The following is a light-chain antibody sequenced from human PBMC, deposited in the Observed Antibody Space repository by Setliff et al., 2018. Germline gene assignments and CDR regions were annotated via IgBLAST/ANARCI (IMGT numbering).Light chain of an antibody. V-gene: IGLV2-14*01. CDR1: SSDVGGYNY. J-gene: IGLJ3*02. CDR2: DVN. Sequence: ALTQPASVSGSPGQSITISCTGTSSDVGGYNYVSWYQQYPGKAPKLMIFDVNKRPSGVSSRFSGSKSGNTASLTISGLQAEDEGDYYCSSYISSITLVFGGGTKVTVL. CDR3: SSYISSITLV.